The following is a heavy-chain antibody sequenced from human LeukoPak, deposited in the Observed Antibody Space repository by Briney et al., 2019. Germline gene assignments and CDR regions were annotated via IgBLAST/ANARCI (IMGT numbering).Heavy chain of an antibody. CDR3: ARGRGDTYCGGDCYFSPFDY. J-gene: IGHJ4*02. D-gene: IGHD2-21*02. Sequence: KASETLSLTCTVSGGSISSGSYYWSWIRQPAGKGLEWIGRIYTSGSTNYNPSLKSRVTISVDTSKNQFSLKLSSVTAADTAVYYCARGRGDTYCGGDCYFSPFDYWGQGTLVTVSS. CDR1: GGSISSGSYY. V-gene: IGHV4-61*02. CDR2: IYTSGST.